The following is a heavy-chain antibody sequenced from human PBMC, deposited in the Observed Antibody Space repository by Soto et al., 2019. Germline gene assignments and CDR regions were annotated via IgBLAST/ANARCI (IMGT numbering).Heavy chain of an antibody. D-gene: IGHD6-19*01. Sequence: ASVKVSCKASGYTFTSYGIIWVRQAPGQGLEWMGWISVYNGNTNYAQKLQGRVTMTTDTSTSTAYMELRSLISDDTAVYYCATGRPYSSGWSDDFDYWGQGTLVTVS. CDR3: ATGRPYSSGWSDDFDY. CDR1: GYTFTSYG. J-gene: IGHJ4*02. V-gene: IGHV1-18*01. CDR2: ISVYNGNT.